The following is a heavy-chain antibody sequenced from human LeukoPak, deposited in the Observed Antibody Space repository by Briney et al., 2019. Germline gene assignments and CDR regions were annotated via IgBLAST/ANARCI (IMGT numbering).Heavy chain of an antibody. J-gene: IGHJ4*02. D-gene: IGHD4-17*01. CDR2: IKSKTNGGTT. V-gene: IGHV3-15*01. CDR1: GFTSSNAW. Sequence: GGSLRLSCVASGFTSSNAWMSWVRQAPGKGLEWVGRIKSKTNGGTTDYAAPVKGRFTISRDDSKNTLYLQMNSLKTEDTAVYYCTKFDYAAFEYWGQGTLVTVSS. CDR3: TKFDYAAFEY.